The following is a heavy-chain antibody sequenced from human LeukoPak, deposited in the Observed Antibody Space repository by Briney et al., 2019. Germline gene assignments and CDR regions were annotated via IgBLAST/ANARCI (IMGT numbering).Heavy chain of an antibody. Sequence: SETLSLTCAVYGGSFSGYYWSWIRQPPGKGLEWIGEINHSGSTNYNPPLKSRVTISVDTSKNQFSLKLSSVTAADTAVYYCARGRGKAGPTAMAPRYYYYGMDVWGKGTTVTVSS. CDR1: GGSFSGYY. CDR2: INHSGST. CDR3: ARGRGKAGPTAMAPRYYYYGMDV. J-gene: IGHJ6*04. V-gene: IGHV4-34*01. D-gene: IGHD5-18*01.